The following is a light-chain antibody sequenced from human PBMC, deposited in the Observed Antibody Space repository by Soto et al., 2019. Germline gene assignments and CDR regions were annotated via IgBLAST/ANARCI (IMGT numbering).Light chain of an antibody. CDR1: SSDVAEYKY. V-gene: IGLV2-14*03. J-gene: IGLJ1*01. CDR3: SAYTTSIALYV. CDR2: DVS. Sequence: QSVLTQPASVSGSPGQSITISCTETSSDVAEYKYVSWYQQHPGRAPKLIIYDVSNRPSGVSNRFPGSKSGSTASLTISGLQAEDEADYYCSAYTTSIALYVFGAGTKVTVL.